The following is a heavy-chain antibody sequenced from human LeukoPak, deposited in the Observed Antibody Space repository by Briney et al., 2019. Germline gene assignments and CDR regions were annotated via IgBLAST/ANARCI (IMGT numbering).Heavy chain of an antibody. V-gene: IGHV4-59*01. Sequence: SETLSLTCTVSGGSISSYYWGWIRQPPGKGLEWIGYIYYSGSTNYNPSLKSRVTISVDTSKNQFSLKLSSVTAADTAVYYCARDATGSDSSPPDYWGQGTLVTVSS. D-gene: IGHD6-13*01. J-gene: IGHJ4*02. CDR1: GGSISSYY. CDR2: IYYSGST. CDR3: ARDATGSDSSPPDY.